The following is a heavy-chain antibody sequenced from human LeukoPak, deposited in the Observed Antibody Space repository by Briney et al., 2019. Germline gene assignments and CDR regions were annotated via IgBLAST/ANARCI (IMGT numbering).Heavy chain of an antibody. V-gene: IGHV3-23*01. CDR3: AKDSLWFGELLSHDAFDI. Sequence: GGSLRLSCAASGFIVSGTYMTWVRQASGKGLEWVSAISGSGGSTYYADSVKGRFTISRDNSKNTLYLQMNSLRAEDTAVYYCAKDSLWFGELLSHDAFDIWGQGTMVTVSS. CDR1: GFIVSGTY. CDR2: ISGSGGST. J-gene: IGHJ3*02. D-gene: IGHD3-10*01.